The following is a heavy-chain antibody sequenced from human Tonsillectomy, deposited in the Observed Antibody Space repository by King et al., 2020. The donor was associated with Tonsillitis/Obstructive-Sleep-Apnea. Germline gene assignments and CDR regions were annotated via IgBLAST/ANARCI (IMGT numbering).Heavy chain of an antibody. V-gene: IGHV4-4*02. D-gene: IGHD5-12*01. CDR1: GDSISSSYW. CDR2: IYHDGST. Sequence: PLQESGPGLVKPSGTLCLTCAVSGDSISSSYWWSWVRQPPGKGLEWIGEIYHDGSTNYKPSLKSRVTISVDKSKNQFSLKLTSVTAADTAVYYCAREVVATLSGTFDIWGQGTMVTVSS. J-gene: IGHJ3*02. CDR3: AREVVATLSGTFDI.